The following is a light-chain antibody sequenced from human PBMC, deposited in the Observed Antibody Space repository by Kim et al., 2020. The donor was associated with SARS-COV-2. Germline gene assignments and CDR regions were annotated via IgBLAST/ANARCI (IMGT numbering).Light chain of an antibody. CDR1: SSNIGANI. J-gene: IGLJ3*02. CDR2: NNN. CDR3: AAWDDSLNAWV. V-gene: IGLV1-44*01. Sequence: QSVLTQPPSASGTPGQRVTISCSGSSSNIGANIVNWHQQLPRTAPKLLIYNNNQRPSGVPDRFSGSKSGTSASQAISGLQSEDEADYYCAAWDDSLNAWVFGGGTQLTVL.